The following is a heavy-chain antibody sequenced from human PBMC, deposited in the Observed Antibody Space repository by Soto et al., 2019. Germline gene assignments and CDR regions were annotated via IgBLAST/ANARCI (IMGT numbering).Heavy chain of an antibody. CDR3: EKAGSQYGGSREFDY. CDR2: ISGSGGST. J-gene: IGHJ4*02. D-gene: IGHD4-17*01. CDR1: GFTFSSYA. Sequence: EVQLLESGGGLVQPGGSLRLSCAASGFTFSSYAMSWVRQAPGKGLEWVSAISGSGGSTYYADSVKGRFTISRDNSKNTLHLQVNSLRAEDTAVYYCEKAGSQYGGSREFDYWGQGTLVTVSS. V-gene: IGHV3-23*01.